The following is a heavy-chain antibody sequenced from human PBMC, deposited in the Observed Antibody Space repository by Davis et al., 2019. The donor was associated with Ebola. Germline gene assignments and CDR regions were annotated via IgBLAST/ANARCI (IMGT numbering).Heavy chain of an antibody. V-gene: IGHV3-7*01. CDR1: GFTFSSYW. J-gene: IGHJ4*02. D-gene: IGHD6-6*01. CDR3: VSQYSTSSHY. CDR2: IKQDGSEK. Sequence: GGSLRLSCAASGFTFSSYWMSWVRQAPGKGLEWVANIKQDGSEKYYVDSVKGRFTVSRDNSKNSLDLQMNSLGAEDTAIYYCVSQYSTSSHYWGQGALVTVSS.